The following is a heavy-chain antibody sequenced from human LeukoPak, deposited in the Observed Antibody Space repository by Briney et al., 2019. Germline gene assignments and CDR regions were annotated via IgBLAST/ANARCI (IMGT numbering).Heavy chain of an antibody. CDR2: ITGSGTGT. CDR3: AKGRGPVKRPGANYYHYGMDV. J-gene: IGHJ6*02. D-gene: IGHD4-17*01. Sequence: GGSLRLSCAASGFTFSDNVMNWVRQAPGKGLEWVSSITGSGTGTHYVDSVKGRFTISRDNSKNVVELQMNSLRVEDTAVYYCAKGRGPVKRPGANYYHYGMDVWGQGTTVTVSS. CDR1: GFTFSDNV. V-gene: IGHV3-23*01.